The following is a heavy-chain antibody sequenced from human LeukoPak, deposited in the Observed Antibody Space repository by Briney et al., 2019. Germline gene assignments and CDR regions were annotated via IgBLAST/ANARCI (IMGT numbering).Heavy chain of an antibody. D-gene: IGHD3-10*01. CDR3: ARDYYGRGNYFDY. CDR2: IYHSGNT. CDR1: GYSISSGYY. Sequence: SETLSLTCTVSGYSISSGYYWGWIRQPPGKGLEWIGDIYHSGNTYYNPSLKSRVTISVDTSKNQFSLKLSSVTAADTAVYYCARDYYGRGNYFDYWGQGTLVTVSS. J-gene: IGHJ4*02. V-gene: IGHV4-38-2*02.